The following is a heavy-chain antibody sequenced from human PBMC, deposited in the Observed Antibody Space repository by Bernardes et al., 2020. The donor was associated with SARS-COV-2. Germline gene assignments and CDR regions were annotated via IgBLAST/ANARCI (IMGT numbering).Heavy chain of an antibody. D-gene: IGHD4-17*01. J-gene: IGHJ4*02. CDR2: ITGGGGGT. V-gene: IGHV3-23*01. CDR1: GFSFSHYG. Sequence: GGSLRLSCAASGFSFSHYGMNWVRQAPGKGLEWVSGITGGGGGTYLADSVKGRFTISRDNSNNMLYLQMNSLTAADTALYYCVKGDYGDFFNDYYFDYWGQGTLVTVSS. CDR3: VKGDYGDFFNDYYFDY.